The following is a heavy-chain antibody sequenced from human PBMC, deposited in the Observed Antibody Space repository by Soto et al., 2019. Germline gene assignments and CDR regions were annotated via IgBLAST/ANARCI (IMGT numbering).Heavy chain of an antibody. D-gene: IGHD6-13*01. V-gene: IGHV1-18*01. CDR2: ISAYNGKT. Sequence: QVQLVQSGAEVKKPGASVKVSCKASGYTFTSYGISWVRQAPGQGLEWMGWISAYNGKTNYAQKLQGRVTMTTDTATITAYMELRSLRSDDTAVYYCASFRIAATDPYGMDVWGQGTTVTVSS. J-gene: IGHJ6*02. CDR1: GYTFTSYG. CDR3: ASFRIAATDPYGMDV.